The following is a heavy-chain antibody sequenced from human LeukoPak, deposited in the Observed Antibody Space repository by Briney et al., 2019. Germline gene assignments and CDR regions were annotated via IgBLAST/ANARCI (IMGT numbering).Heavy chain of an antibody. J-gene: IGHJ4*02. CDR2: ISYDGSNK. D-gene: IGHD3-22*01. CDR3: ARDISYYDSSGYDRDY. CDR1: GFTFSSYE. V-gene: IGHV3-30*04. Sequence: PGGSLRLSCAASGFTFSSYEMNWVRQAPGKGLEWVAVISYDGSNKKYGDSVKGRFTISRDNSKNTLYLQMNSLRAEDTAVYYCARDISYYDSSGYDRDYWGQGTLVTVSS.